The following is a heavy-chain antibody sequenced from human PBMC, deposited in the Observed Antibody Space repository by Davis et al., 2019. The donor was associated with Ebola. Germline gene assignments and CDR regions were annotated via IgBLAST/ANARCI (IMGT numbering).Heavy chain of an antibody. D-gene: IGHD3-3*01. J-gene: IGHJ6*04. Sequence: GESLKIPCADSVITFSSYAMTWVRQAPGQGLEWVSAISGSGGNTYYADSVKGRFTISRDNSKKTMYRQMNSLRAEDTAVYYCAKSGLSFGVVKYHYGMDVWGKGTTVTVSS. V-gene: IGHV3-23*01. CDR1: VITFSSYA. CDR2: ISGSGGNT. CDR3: AKSGLSFGVVKYHYGMDV.